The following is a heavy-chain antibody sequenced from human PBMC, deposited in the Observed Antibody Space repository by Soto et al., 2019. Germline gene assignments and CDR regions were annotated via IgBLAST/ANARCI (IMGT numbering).Heavy chain of an antibody. CDR1: GGSISSSNW. V-gene: IGHV4-4*02. J-gene: IGHJ4*01. D-gene: IGHD1-1*01. Sequence: QVQLQESGPGLVKPSGTLSLTCAVSGGSISSSNWWSWVRQPPGKGLEWIGEIYHSGSTNYNPSLKSRVTISVDKSTNHFSQKLSSVNAADTAVYYCARDGEGTEGGESDYWAQGTLVTVSS. CDR3: ARDGEGTEGGESDY. CDR2: IYHSGST.